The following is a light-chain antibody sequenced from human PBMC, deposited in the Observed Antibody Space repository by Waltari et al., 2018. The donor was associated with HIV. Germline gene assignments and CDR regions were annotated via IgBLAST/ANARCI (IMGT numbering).Light chain of an antibody. Sequence: QSALTQPPSVSGAPGQRVTISCTGNRSNIGAGYFVHWYQHLPGTAPKLLVYSAINRPAGVPDRFSGSKSGTSASLVITGIQAEDEADYYCQSYDSSLRASVFGGGTKLTVL. J-gene: IGLJ2*01. CDR2: SAI. V-gene: IGLV1-40*01. CDR3: QSYDSSLRASV. CDR1: RSNIGAGYF.